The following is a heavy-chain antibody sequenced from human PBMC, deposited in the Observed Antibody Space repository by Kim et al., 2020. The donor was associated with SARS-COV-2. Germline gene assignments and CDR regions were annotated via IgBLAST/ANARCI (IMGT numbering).Heavy chain of an antibody. J-gene: IGHJ4*02. CDR2: ISNRGGII. CDR3: LSTMRGEDS. Sequence: GGSLRLSCAASGFSFSDYDMNWIRQPPGKGLEWVSYISNRGGIIYYADSVKGRFTISRDNAKNSLYLQMNSLRAEDTAMYYCLSTMRGEDSWGQGTLVTVSS. D-gene: IGHD3-10*01. CDR1: GFSFSDYD. V-gene: IGHV3-11*01.